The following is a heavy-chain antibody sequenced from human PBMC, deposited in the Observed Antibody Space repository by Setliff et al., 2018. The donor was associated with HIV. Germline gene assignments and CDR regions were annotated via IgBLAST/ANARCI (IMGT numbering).Heavy chain of an antibody. D-gene: IGHD2-21*01. V-gene: IGHV7-4-1*02. CDR2: INTETGNP. Sequence: GASVKVSCKASGYTLTTYGISWVRQAPGQGLEWMGWINTETGNPMYAQGFTGRFVFSLDTSVSTAYLQINSLRVEDTAVYYCVRDLMWAFDIWGQGTMVTVSS. CDR1: GYTLTTYG. CDR3: VRDLMWAFDI. J-gene: IGHJ3*02.